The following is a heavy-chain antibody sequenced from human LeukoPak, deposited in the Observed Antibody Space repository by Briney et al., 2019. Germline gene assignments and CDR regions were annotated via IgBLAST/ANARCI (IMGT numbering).Heavy chain of an antibody. CDR3: AREYSSSWYYYYYYMDV. D-gene: IGHD6-13*01. CDR1: GGSFSGYY. V-gene: IGHV4-34*01. J-gene: IGHJ6*03. Sequence: PSETLSLTCAVYGGSFSGYYWSWIRQPPGKGLEWIGEINHSGSTNYNPSLKSRFTISVDTSKNQFSLKLSSVTAADTAVYYCAREYSSSWYYYYYYMDVWGKGTTVTVSS. CDR2: INHSGST.